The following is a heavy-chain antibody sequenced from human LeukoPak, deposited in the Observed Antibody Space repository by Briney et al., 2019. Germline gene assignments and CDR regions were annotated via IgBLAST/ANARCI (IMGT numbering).Heavy chain of an antibody. CDR3: AKAQAGGYNYAPLDY. Sequence: GGSLRLSCAASGFTFNPYGMNWVRQAPGKGLEWVSSISGSGGNIYYADFAKGRFTISRDNSENTLYLQMNSLRAEDTAVYYCAKAQAGGYNYAPLDYWGQGTLVTVPS. CDR1: GFTFNPYG. CDR2: ISGSGGNI. D-gene: IGHD5-18*01. J-gene: IGHJ4*02. V-gene: IGHV3-23*01.